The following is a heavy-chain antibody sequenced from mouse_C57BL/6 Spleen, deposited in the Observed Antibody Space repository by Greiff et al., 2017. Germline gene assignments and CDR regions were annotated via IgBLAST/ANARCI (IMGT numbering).Heavy chain of an antibody. V-gene: IGHV3-6*01. D-gene: IGHD1-2*01. CDR2: ISYDGSN. Sequence: EVQLVESGPGLVKPSQSLSLTCSVTGYSITSGYYWNWIRQFPGNKLEWMGYISYDGSNNYNPSLKNRISLTRDTSKNQFFLKLNAVTTEDTATYYCARESLITTAGYFDVGGTGTTVTVSS. J-gene: IGHJ1*03. CDR3: ARESLITTAGYFDV. CDR1: GYSITSGYY.